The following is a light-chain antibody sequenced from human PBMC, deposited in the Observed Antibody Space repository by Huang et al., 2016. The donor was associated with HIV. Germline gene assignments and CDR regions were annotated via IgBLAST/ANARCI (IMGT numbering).Light chain of an antibody. J-gene: IGKJ1*01. Sequence: DIVMTQTPLSLSVPPGQPASISCKSSQSLLHTDGKTYLYWYLQKPGQSPQLLSYEVSNRLAGGPDRFSGSGSGTDFTLKISRVEAEDAGVYYCMQSIQPATFGQGTKVEIK. CDR1: QSLLHTDGKTY. CDR3: MQSIQPAT. V-gene: IGKV2D-29*02. CDR2: EVS.